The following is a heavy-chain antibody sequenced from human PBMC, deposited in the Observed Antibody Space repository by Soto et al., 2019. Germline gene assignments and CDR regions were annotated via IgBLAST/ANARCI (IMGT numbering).Heavy chain of an antibody. Sequence: SETLSLTCTVSGGSISSSSYYWGWIRQPPGKGLEWIGSIYYSGSTYYNPSLKSRVTISVDTSKNQFSLKLSSVTAADTAVYYCARANFGFYYYASGSYYNWLDPWGQGTLVTVYS. CDR3: ARANFGFYYYASGSYYNWLDP. J-gene: IGHJ5*02. D-gene: IGHD3-10*01. CDR1: GGSISSSSYY. CDR2: IYYSGST. V-gene: IGHV4-39*01.